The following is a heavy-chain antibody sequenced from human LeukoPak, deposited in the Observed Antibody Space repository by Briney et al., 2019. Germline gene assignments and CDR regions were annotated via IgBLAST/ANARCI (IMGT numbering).Heavy chain of an antibody. CDR2: TIPLFGTT. D-gene: IGHD3/OR15-3a*01. J-gene: IGHJ6*03. CDR1: GGSFSSHA. Sequence: SVTVSCKASGGSFSSHAVGWVRQAPGQGLEWLGGTIPLFGTTRYAQKFQGRVTITTDESTRTAYMDLSSLTSEDTAVYYCARGSLDDVGYYYYYYMDVWGKGSTVTVSS. CDR3: ARGSLDDVGYYYYYYMDV. V-gene: IGHV1-69*05.